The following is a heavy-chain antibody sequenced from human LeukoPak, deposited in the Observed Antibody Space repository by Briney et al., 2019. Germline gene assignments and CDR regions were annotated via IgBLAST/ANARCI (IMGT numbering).Heavy chain of an antibody. CDR1: GYTCTTYA. V-gene: IGHV7-4-1*02. CDR2: IDTSTGNP. CDR3: ARDNYGAEEGIGSSLVWLDP. J-gene: IGHJ5*02. D-gene: IGHD6-13*01. Sequence: VASVKVSCKASGYTCTTYAINWVRQAPGQGLEWMGWIDTSTGNPTYAQGFTEQFVFSLDTSVNTAYLQINSLKAEDTAMYYCARDNYGAEEGIGSSLVWLDPWGQGTLVTVSS.